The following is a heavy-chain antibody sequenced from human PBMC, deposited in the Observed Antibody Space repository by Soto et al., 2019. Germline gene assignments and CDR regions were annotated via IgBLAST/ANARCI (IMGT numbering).Heavy chain of an antibody. Sequence: QVQLQESGPGLVKPSETLSLTCTVSGGSISSYYWSWIRQPPGKGLEWIGYIYYSGSTDYSPSLNGRVTIAVDTSKNQLSLKLSAVAAADTAVYYCARRKGGIAAAGTYYYAMDVWGQGTTVTVSS. V-gene: IGHV4-59*01. D-gene: IGHD6-13*01. CDR2: IYYSGST. CDR3: ARRKGGIAAAGTYYYAMDV. CDR1: GGSISSYY. J-gene: IGHJ6*02.